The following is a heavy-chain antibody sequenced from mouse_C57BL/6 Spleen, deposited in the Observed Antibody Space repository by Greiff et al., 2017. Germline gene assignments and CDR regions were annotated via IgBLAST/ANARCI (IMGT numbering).Heavy chain of an antibody. J-gene: IGHJ3*01. V-gene: IGHV1-81*01. CDR3: ARDSSGWVAY. Sequence: QVHVKQSGAELARPGASVKLSCKASGYTFTSYGISWVKQRTGQGLEWIGEIYPRSGNTYYNEKFKGKATLTADKSSSTAYMELRSLTSEDSAVYFCARDSSGWVAYWGQGTLVTVSA. CDR1: GYTFTSYG. D-gene: IGHD3-2*02. CDR2: IYPRSGNT.